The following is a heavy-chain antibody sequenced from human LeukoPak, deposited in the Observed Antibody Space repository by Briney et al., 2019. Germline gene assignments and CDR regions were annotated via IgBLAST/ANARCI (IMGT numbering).Heavy chain of an antibody. V-gene: IGHV4-30-2*01. CDR3: ARHAPTGSDYYWHILDY. Sequence: SQTLSLTCTVSGGSISSGGYYWSWIRQPPGKGLEWIGYIYHSGSTYYNPSLKSRVTISVDRSKNQFSLKLSSVTAADTAVYYCARHAPTGSDYYWHILDYWGQGTLVTVSS. D-gene: IGHD3-10*01. J-gene: IGHJ4*02. CDR2: IYHSGST. CDR1: GGSISSGGYY.